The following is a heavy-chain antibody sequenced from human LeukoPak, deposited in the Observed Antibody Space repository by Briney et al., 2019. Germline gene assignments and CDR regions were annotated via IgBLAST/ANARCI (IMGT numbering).Heavy chain of an antibody. CDR3: AKGRHVGDY. CDR2: ISGSGGST. V-gene: IGHV3-23*01. J-gene: IGHJ4*02. CDR1: GFTFSSCS. Sequence: GGSLRLSCAASGFTFSSCSMNWVRQAPGKGLEWVSAISGSGGSTYYADSVKGRFTISRDNSKNTLYLQMNSLRAEDTAVYYCAKGRHVGDYWGQGTLVTVSS.